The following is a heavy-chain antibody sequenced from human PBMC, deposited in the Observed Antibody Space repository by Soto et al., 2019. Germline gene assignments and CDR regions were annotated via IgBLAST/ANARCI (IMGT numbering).Heavy chain of an antibody. V-gene: IGHV5-51*03. D-gene: IGHD2-2*01. Sequence: EVQLVQSGAEVKKAGESLKISCKGSGDNFANYWIGWVRQMPGKGLEWMGIIFPGDADTRYSPSFQGQVTISADKSIATAYLQWSSLKASDTAIYFCARPASAAGGGDVWGKGTTVIVSS. CDR1: GDNFANYW. CDR2: IFPGDADT. J-gene: IGHJ6*04. CDR3: ARPASAAGGGDV.